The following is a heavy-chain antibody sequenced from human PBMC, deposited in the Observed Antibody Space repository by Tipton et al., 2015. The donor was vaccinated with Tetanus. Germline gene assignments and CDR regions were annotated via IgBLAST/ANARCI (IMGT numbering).Heavy chain of an antibody. CDR1: GFTFSSYS. J-gene: IGHJ4*02. CDR2: ISASGDST. V-gene: IGHV3-23*01. Sequence: SLRLSCAASGFTFSSYSMTWVRQSPGKGLEWVSAISASGDSTYYADFVKGRFIISRDTSKNTLYLQMNSLRDEDTAVYYCARDFSYYFDSKSGFGYWGQGTLVTVSS. D-gene: IGHD3-22*01. CDR3: ARDFSYYFDSKSGFGY.